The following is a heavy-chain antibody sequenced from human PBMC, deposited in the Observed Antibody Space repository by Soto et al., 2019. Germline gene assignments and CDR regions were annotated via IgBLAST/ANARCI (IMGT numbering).Heavy chain of an antibody. V-gene: IGHV1-18*01. J-gene: IGHJ5*02. CDR2: ISAYNGNT. Sequence: ASVKVSCKASGYTFTSYGISWVRQAPGQGLEWMGWISAYNGNTNYAQKLQGRVTMTTDTSTSTAYMELRSLRSDDTAVYYCARTYDFWSGSINWFDPWGQGTLVTVSS. CDR1: GYTFTSYG. CDR3: ARTYDFWSGSINWFDP. D-gene: IGHD3-3*01.